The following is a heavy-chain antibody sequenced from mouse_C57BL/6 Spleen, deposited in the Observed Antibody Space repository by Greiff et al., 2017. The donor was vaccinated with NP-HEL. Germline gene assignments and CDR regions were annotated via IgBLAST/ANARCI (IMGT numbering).Heavy chain of an antibody. V-gene: IGHV1-82*01. CDR3: ARDQGPAWFAY. Sequence: QVQLQQSGPELVKPGASVKISCKASGYAFSSSWMNWVKQRPGKGLEWIGRIYPGDGDTNYNGKFKGKATLTADKSSSTAYMQLSSLTSEDSAVYFCARDQGPAWFAYWGQGTLVTVSA. CDR1: GYAFSSSW. D-gene: IGHD3-2*02. J-gene: IGHJ3*01. CDR2: IYPGDGDT.